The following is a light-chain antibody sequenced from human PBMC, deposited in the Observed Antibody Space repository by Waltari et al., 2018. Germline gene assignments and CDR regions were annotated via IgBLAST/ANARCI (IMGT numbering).Light chain of an antibody. J-gene: IGKJ2*01. CDR2: YVS. CDR1: QSIGTS. V-gene: IGKV6-21*01. Sequence: EIVLTQSPAFQSVTPQEKDTNTCRASQSIGTSLHWYQQKPDQPPKLLIKYVSQSLSGVPSRFSGSGSGTDFTLTINSLEAEDAATYYCHQGSSSFTFGQGTKLEIK. CDR3: HQGSSSFT.